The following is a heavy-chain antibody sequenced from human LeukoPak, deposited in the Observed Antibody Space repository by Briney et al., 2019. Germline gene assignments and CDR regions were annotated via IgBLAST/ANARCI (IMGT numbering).Heavy chain of an antibody. CDR2: IYYSGST. CDR3: ARWRYFDL. Sequence: SETLSLTCTVSGGSISSSSYYWGWIRQPPGKGLEWIGSIYYSGSTYYNPSLKSRVTISVDTSKNQFSLKPSSVTAADTAVYYCARWRYFDLWGRGTLVTVSS. CDR1: GGSISSSSYY. J-gene: IGHJ2*01. V-gene: IGHV4-39*01.